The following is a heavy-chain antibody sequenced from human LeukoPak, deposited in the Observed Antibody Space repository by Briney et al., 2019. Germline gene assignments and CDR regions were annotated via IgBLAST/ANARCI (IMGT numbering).Heavy chain of an antibody. CDR2: ISSSSSYI. CDR3: ARVFWELQHFDY. D-gene: IGHD1-26*01. Sequence: NPGGSLRLSCAASGFTFSSYSMNWVRQAPGKGLEWVSSISSSSSYIYYADSVKGRFTISRDNAKNSLYLQMNSLRAGDTAVYYCARVFWELQHFDYWGQGTLVTVSS. V-gene: IGHV3-21*01. J-gene: IGHJ4*02. CDR1: GFTFSSYS.